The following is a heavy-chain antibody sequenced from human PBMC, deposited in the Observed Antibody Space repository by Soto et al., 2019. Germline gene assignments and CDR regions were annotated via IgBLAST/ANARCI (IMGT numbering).Heavy chain of an antibody. CDR3: AKSRDAYNFYFYYGMDV. V-gene: IGHV3-30*18. CDR1: GFTFSNYG. D-gene: IGHD2-2*01. Sequence: GSLSLSCAVSGFTFSNYGMHWVRQTPGKGLEWVALILYYGSNKYYEDSVKGRFTISRDNSKNTLYLQVSSLRAEDTAVYYCAKSRDAYNFYFYYGMDVWGQGTTVTVSS. J-gene: IGHJ6*02. CDR2: ILYYGSNK.